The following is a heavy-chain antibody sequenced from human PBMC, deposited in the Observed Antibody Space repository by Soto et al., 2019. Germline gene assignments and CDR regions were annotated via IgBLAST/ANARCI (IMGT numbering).Heavy chain of an antibody. D-gene: IGHD6-19*01. CDR2: IWYDGSNK. CDR3: ARSVRYSSGWPHYYYYYGMDV. J-gene: IGHJ6*02. Sequence: PGGSLRLSCAASGFTFSSYGMHWVRQAPGKGLEWVAVIWYDGSNKYYADSVKGRFTISRDNSKNTLYLQMNSLRAEDTAVYYCARSVRYSSGWPHYYYYYGMDVWGQGTTVTVSS. CDR1: GFTFSSYG. V-gene: IGHV3-33*01.